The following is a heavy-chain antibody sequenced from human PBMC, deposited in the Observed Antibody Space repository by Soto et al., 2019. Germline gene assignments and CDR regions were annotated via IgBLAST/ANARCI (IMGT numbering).Heavy chain of an antibody. Sequence: SVKVSCKASGGTFSSYAISWVRQAPGQGLEWMGGIIPIFGTANYAQKFQGRVTITADESTSTAYMELSSLRSEDTAVYYCARDQAVPAARYYYYGMDVWGQGTTVTSP. CDR3: ARDQAVPAARYYYYGMDV. CDR1: GGTFSSYA. D-gene: IGHD2-2*01. V-gene: IGHV1-69*13. CDR2: IIPIFGTA. J-gene: IGHJ6*02.